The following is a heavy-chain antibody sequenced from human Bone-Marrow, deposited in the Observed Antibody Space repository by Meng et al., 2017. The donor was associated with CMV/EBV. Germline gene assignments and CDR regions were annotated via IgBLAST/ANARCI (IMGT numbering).Heavy chain of an antibody. D-gene: IGHD2-2*01. CDR2: MNPNSGNT. Sequence: ASVKVSCKASGYTFTSYDINWVRQATGQGLEWMGWMNPNSGNTGYAQKFQGRVTITRNTSISTAYMELSSLRSEDTAVYYCARGAGLGYCSSTSCSLTYYYYGMDVWGQGTTVTVSS. J-gene: IGHJ6*02. CDR1: GYTFTSYD. V-gene: IGHV1-8*03. CDR3: ARGAGLGYCSSTSCSLTYYYYGMDV.